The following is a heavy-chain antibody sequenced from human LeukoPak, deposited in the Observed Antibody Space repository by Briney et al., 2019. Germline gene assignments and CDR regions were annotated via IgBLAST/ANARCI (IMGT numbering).Heavy chain of an antibody. J-gene: IGHJ5*02. CDR2: INPSGGGT. CDR1: GYTFTSHF. V-gene: IGHV1-46*01. Sequence: ASVKVSCKASGYTFTSHFMHWVRQAPGQGLEWMGIINPSGGGTSYAQKFQGRVTMTRDMSTSTVYMELSSLRSEDTAVYYCASSPGIAVTGIGDWFDPWGQGTLVTVSS. D-gene: IGHD6-19*01. CDR3: ASSPGIAVTGIGDWFDP.